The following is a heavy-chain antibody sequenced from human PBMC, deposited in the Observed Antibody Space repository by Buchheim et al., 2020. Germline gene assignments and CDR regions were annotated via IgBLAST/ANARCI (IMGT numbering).Heavy chain of an antibody. CDR3: ARDGYSSMQNWFDP. D-gene: IGHD6-13*01. V-gene: IGHV3-66*02. CDR2: IYSGGST. J-gene: IGHJ5*02. Sequence: EVQLVESGGGLVQPGGSLRLSCAASGFTVSSNYMSWVRQAPGKGLEWVSVIYSGGSTYYADYVKGRFTISRDNSKNKLYLQMNSLRAEDTAVYYCARDGYSSMQNWFDPWGQGTL. CDR1: GFTVSSNY.